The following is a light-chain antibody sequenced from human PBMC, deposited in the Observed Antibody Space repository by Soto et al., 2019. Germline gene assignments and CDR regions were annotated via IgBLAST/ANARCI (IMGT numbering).Light chain of an antibody. V-gene: IGKV3-20*01. CDR3: QQHASSPLLT. CDR1: QTIGRTY. CDR2: GTT. Sequence: EIVLTQSPGTLSLSPGETATVSCRSSQTIGRTYLAWYQQKPGQAPRLLILGTTSRATGIPDRFSGSGSGTDFTLSISRLEPEDFAVYYCQQHASSPLLTFGGGTKVDIK. J-gene: IGKJ4*01.